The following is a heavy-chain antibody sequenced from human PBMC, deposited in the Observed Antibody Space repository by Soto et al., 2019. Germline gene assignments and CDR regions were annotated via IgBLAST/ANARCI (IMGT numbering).Heavy chain of an antibody. V-gene: IGHV3-23*01. CDR1: GFTFSSYA. CDR3: EKPRYYDFWSGYFGY. CDR2: ISGSGGGT. D-gene: IGHD3-3*01. Sequence: GGSLRLSCAASGFTFSSYAMSWVRQAPGKGLEWVSAISGSGGGTYYADSVKGRFTISRDNSKNTLYLQMNSLRAEDTAVYYCEKPRYYDFWSGYFGYWGQGTLVTVYS. J-gene: IGHJ4*02.